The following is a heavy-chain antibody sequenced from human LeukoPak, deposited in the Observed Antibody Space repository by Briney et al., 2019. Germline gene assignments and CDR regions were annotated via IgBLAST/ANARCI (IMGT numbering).Heavy chain of an antibody. Sequence: GGSLRLSCAASGFTFSSYGMHWVRQAPGKGLEWVSSISSSSSYIYYADSVKGRFTISRDNAKNSLYLQMNSLRAEDTAVYYCARDRVVTANFDYWGQGTLVTVSS. CDR3: ARDRVVTANFDY. V-gene: IGHV3-21*01. CDR2: ISSSSSYI. J-gene: IGHJ4*02. D-gene: IGHD2-21*02. CDR1: GFTFSSYG.